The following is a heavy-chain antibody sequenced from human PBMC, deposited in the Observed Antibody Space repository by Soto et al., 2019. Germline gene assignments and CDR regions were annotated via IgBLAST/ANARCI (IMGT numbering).Heavy chain of an antibody. Sequence: GGSLRLSCAASGFTFSSYSMNWVRQAPGEGLEWVSYISSSSSTIYYADSVKGRFTISRDNAKNSLYLQMNSLRAEDTAVYYCASQSSEWLLFASWGQGTLVTVSS. CDR2: ISSSSSTI. D-gene: IGHD5-12*01. CDR1: GFTFSSYS. J-gene: IGHJ4*02. CDR3: ASQSSEWLLFAS. V-gene: IGHV3-48*01.